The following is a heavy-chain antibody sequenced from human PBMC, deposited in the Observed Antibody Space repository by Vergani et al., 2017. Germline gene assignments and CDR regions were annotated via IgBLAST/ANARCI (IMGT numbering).Heavy chain of an antibody. CDR1: GFTFSHYS. D-gene: IGHD3-9*01. CDR2: MSSGDSI. V-gene: IGHV3-21*05. Sequence: EVQMVESGGGLVKPGGSLRLSCVASGFTFSHYSMNWVRQAPGKGLEWISYMSSGDSIYYADSVKGRFTVSRDNTKNTLYLQMNSLRAEDTAVYYCARETDTGSSVSYNYYAMDVWGQGTTVSVSS. J-gene: IGHJ6*02. CDR3: ARETDTGSSVSYNYYAMDV.